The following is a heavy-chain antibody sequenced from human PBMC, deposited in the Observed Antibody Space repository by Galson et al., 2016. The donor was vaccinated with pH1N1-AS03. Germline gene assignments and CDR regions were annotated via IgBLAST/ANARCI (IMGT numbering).Heavy chain of an antibody. Sequence: GLEWLAVISYDGSDRYYADSVKGRFTISRDNSKNTVYLQMNSLRGDDTAVYFCASRGGLSGASAVYGMDVWGRGTAVTVSS. CDR3: ASRGGLSGASAVYGMDV. J-gene: IGHJ6*02. V-gene: IGHV3-30*04. D-gene: IGHD1-26*01. CDR2: ISYDGSDR.